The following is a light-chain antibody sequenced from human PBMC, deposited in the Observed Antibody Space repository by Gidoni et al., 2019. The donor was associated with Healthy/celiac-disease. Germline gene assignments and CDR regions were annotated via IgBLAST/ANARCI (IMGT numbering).Light chain of an antibody. CDR3: QHFGN. J-gene: IGKJ4*01. Sequence: EIVLTQSPGTLSLSPGQSATLSCRASQSISSSQLAWYQQKPGQAPRPLMYGASSSATGIPDRFSGSGSGTDFTLTISRLEPEDFAVYYCQHFGNFGGWTKVE. V-gene: IGKV3-20*01. CDR1: QSISSSQ. CDR2: GAS.